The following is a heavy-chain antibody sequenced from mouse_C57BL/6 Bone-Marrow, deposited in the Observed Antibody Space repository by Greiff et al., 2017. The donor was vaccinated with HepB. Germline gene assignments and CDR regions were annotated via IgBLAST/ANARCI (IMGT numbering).Heavy chain of an antibody. J-gene: IGHJ1*03. CDR2: INPNYGTT. V-gene: IGHV1-39*01. D-gene: IGHD2-3*01. CDR1: GYSFTDYN. CDR3: ASYDGYPRWYFDV. Sequence: VQLKQSGPELVKPGASVKISCKASGYSFTDYNMNWVKQSNGKSLEWIGVINPNYGTTSYNQKFKGKATLTVDQSSSTAYMQLNSLTSEDSAVYYCASYDGYPRWYFDVWGTGTTVTVSS.